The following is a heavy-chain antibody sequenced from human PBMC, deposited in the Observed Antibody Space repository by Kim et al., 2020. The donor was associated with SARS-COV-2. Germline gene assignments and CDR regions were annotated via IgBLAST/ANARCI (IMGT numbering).Heavy chain of an antibody. V-gene: IGHV3-30*04. J-gene: IGHJ4*02. CDR3: ARDPDYYDSSGPFDY. D-gene: IGHD3-22*01. CDR1: GFTFRSYA. Sequence: GGSLRLSCAASGFTFRSYAMHWVRQAPGKGLEWVAVISYDGSNKYYADSVKGRFTISRDNSKNTLYLQMNSLRAEDTAVYYCARDPDYYDSSGPFDYWGQGTLVTVSS. CDR2: ISYDGSNK.